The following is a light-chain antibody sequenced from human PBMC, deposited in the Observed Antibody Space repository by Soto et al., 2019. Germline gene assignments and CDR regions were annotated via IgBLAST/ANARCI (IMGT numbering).Light chain of an antibody. J-gene: IGKJ1*01. CDR3: QQYNTYFWT. CDR2: KAS. CDR1: QSISSW. Sequence: DIQMTQSPSTLSASIGDRVTITCRASQSISSWLAWYQQKPGKAPKLLIYKASNLEYGVPSRFSGSESGTEFTLTITSLQPDDFATYFCQQYNTYFWTFGQGTKVEIK. V-gene: IGKV1-5*03.